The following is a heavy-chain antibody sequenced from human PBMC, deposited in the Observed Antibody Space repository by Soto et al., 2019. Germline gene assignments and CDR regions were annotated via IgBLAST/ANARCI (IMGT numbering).Heavy chain of an antibody. CDR3: ARALVYGIVGATGWFDP. J-gene: IGHJ5*02. V-gene: IGHV1-69*06. Sequence: QVQLVQSGAEVKKPGSSVKVSCKASGGTFSSYAISWVRQAPGQGLEWMGGIIHIFGTANYAQKFQGRVTITADKSTSTAYMELSSLRSEDTAVYYCARALVYGIVGATGWFDPWGQGTLVTVSS. D-gene: IGHD1-26*01. CDR2: IIHIFGTA. CDR1: GGTFSSYA.